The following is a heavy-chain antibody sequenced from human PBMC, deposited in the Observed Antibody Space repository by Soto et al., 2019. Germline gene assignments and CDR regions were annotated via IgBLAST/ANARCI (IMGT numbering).Heavy chain of an antibody. J-gene: IGHJ6*03. Sequence: ASVKVSCKASGYIFTNYAIHWVRQAPGQRLEWMGWISGADGNTRYSPKFQGRLTISTDTSASTAYMELSSLRSEDTAVYYCARADSSSWYYYYYMDVWGKGTTVTVSS. CDR2: ISGADGNT. D-gene: IGHD6-13*01. V-gene: IGHV1-3*01. CDR1: GYIFTNYA. CDR3: ARADSSSWYYYYYMDV.